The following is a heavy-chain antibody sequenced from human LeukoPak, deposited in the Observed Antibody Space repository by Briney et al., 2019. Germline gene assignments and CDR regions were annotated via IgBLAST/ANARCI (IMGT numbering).Heavy chain of an antibody. D-gene: IGHD6-13*01. CDR2: ISWDSGSV. CDR3: AKPKTTSSSWYYFDS. CDR1: GFTFNDYA. Sequence: PGGSLRLSCAAYGFTFNDYAMHLVRQAPGKGLEWVSGISWDSGSVGYADSVKGRFTISRDNAKNSLYLQMNSLRAEDTAFYYCAKPKTTSSSWYYFDSWGQGTLVTVSS. J-gene: IGHJ4*02. V-gene: IGHV3-9*01.